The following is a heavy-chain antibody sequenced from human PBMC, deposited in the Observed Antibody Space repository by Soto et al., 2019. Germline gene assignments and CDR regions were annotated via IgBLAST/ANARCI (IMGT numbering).Heavy chain of an antibody. Sequence: ESGGGLVQPGGSLRLSCAASGFTFSSYSMNWVRQAPGKGLEWVSYISSSSSTIYYADSVKGRFTISRDNAKNSLYLQMNSLRAEDTAVYYCARDTLRAFDYWGQGTLVTVSS. J-gene: IGHJ4*02. CDR2: ISSSSSTI. CDR3: ARDTLRAFDY. CDR1: GFTFSSYS. V-gene: IGHV3-48*01. D-gene: IGHD3-10*01.